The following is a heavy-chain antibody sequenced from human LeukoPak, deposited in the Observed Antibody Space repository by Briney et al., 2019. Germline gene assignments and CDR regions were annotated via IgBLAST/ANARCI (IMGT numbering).Heavy chain of an antibody. CDR1: GASFSSSTYY. Sequence: SETLSLTCTVSGASFSSSTYYWGWIRQPPGKGLEWIGSIYYGGGTYYNPSLKSRVTMSVDTSKKQFSLKLSSVTAADTAVYYCARHAGGIAAAGTRPLDYWGQGTLVTVSS. J-gene: IGHJ4*02. CDR3: ARHAGGIAAAGTRPLDY. V-gene: IGHV4-39*01. D-gene: IGHD6-13*01. CDR2: IYYGGGT.